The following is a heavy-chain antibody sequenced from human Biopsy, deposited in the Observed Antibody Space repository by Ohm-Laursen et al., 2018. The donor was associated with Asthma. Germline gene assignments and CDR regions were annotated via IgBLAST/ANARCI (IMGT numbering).Heavy chain of an antibody. J-gene: IGHJ4*02. D-gene: IGHD3-22*01. CDR3: ARIPRRSGSYFVDY. V-gene: IGHV4-31*03. CDR2: IHHSGTS. Sequence: SQTLSLTCTVSGDSITSGGCCWNWIRQHPGKGLEWIGYIHHSGTSYFNPSLKSRVSFSRDTSKNQFSLRLSSVTAADTAMYYCARIPRRSGSYFVDYWGQGTRVTVSS. CDR1: GDSITSGGCC.